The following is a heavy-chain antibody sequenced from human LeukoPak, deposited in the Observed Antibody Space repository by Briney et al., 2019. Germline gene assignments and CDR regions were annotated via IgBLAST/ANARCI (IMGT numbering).Heavy chain of an antibody. Sequence: ASVKVSCKASGYTFTSYGISWVRQAPGQGLEWMGWISAYNGNTNYAQKLQGRVTMTTDTSTSTAYMELRSLRSDDMAVYYCARDRGDYYYDSSGYSDYWGQGTLVTVSS. D-gene: IGHD3-22*01. CDR1: GYTFTSYG. CDR2: ISAYNGNT. V-gene: IGHV1-18*03. CDR3: ARDRGDYYYDSSGYSDY. J-gene: IGHJ4*02.